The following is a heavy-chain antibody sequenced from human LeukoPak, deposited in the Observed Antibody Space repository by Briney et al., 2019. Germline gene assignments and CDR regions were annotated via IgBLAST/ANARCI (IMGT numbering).Heavy chain of an antibody. CDR2: ISYDGSNK. D-gene: IGHD3-22*01. Sequence: GGSLRLSCAASGFTFSSYGMHRVRQAPGKGLEWVAVISYDGSNKYYADSVKGRFTISRDNSKNTLYLQMNSLRAEDTAVYYCAKDSYDSSPSLFDYWGQGTLVTVSS. J-gene: IGHJ4*02. CDR3: AKDSYDSSPSLFDY. CDR1: GFTFSSYG. V-gene: IGHV3-30*18.